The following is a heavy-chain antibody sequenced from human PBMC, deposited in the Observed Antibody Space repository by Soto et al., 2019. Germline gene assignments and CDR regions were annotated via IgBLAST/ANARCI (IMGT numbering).Heavy chain of an antibody. CDR1: GGSISSGDYY. J-gene: IGHJ4*02. Sequence: SETLSLTCTVSGGSISSGDYYWSWIRQPPGKGLEWIGYIYYSGSTYYNPSLKSRVTISVDTSKNQFSLQLSSVTAADTAVYYCARGYDSSGYSETPFDYWGQGTLVPVS. V-gene: IGHV4-30-4*01. CDR3: ARGYDSSGYSETPFDY. D-gene: IGHD3-22*01. CDR2: IYYSGST.